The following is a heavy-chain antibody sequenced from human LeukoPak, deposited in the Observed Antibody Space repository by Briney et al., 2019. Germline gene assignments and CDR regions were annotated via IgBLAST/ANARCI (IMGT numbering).Heavy chain of an antibody. CDR3: ASRYCSGGSCYFDY. J-gene: IGHJ4*02. V-gene: IGHV3-21*04. CDR2: INNVGSHI. Sequence: GGSLRLSCAASGFTFSSSAMNWVRQAPGKGLEWVSSINNVGSHIYYADSVKGRFTISRDNAKNSLYLQMNSLRAEDTAVYYCASRYCSGGSCYFDYWGQGTLVTVSS. CDR1: GFTFSSSA. D-gene: IGHD2-15*01.